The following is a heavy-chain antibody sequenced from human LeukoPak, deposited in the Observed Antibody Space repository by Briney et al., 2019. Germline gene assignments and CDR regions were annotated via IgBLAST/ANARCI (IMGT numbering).Heavy chain of an antibody. J-gene: IGHJ4*02. Sequence: GGSLILSCTTSGFTFGDYAITWVRQGPGKGLEWVGSVRSKDYGEATQYAASVKDRFILSRDDSKSIAYLQMSSLKTEDTGVYYCTRGRTGLDYWGQGTLVTVSS. D-gene: IGHD1-14*01. CDR2: VRSKDYGEAT. V-gene: IGHV3-49*04. CDR3: TRGRTGLDY. CDR1: GFTFGDYA.